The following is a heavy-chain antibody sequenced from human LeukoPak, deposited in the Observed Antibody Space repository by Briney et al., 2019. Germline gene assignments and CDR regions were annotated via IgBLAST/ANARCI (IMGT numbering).Heavy chain of an antibody. J-gene: IGHJ4*02. CDR1: GYTFTGYY. D-gene: IGHD2/OR15-2a*01. CDR2: INPNSGGT. Sequence: ASVKVSCKASGYTFTGYYMHWVRQAPGQGLEWMGWINPNSGGTNYAQKFQGRVTMTRDTSISTAYMELSRLRSHDTAVYYCARDVWRWAGSSIDYWGQGTLVTVSS. CDR3: ARDVWRWAGSSIDY. V-gene: IGHV1-2*02.